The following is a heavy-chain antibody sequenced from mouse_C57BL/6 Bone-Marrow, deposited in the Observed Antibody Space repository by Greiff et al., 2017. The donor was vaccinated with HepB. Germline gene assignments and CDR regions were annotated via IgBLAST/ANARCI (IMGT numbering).Heavy chain of an antibody. CDR1: GYTFTSYG. V-gene: IGHV1-81*01. J-gene: IGHJ4*01. CDR3: ARERIYYGNYWAMDY. CDR2: IYPRSGNT. Sequence: QVQLKESGAELARPGASVKLSCKASGYTFTSYGISWVKQRTGQGLEWIGEIYPRSGNTYYNEKFKGKATLTADKSSSTAYMELRSLTSEDSAVYFCARERIYYGNYWAMDYWGQGTSVTVSS. D-gene: IGHD2-1*01.